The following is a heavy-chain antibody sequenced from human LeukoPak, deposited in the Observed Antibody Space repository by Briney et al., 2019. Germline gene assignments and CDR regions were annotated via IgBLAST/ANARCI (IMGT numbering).Heavy chain of an antibody. V-gene: IGHV4-59*01. CDR2: IYYSGST. Sequence: SETLSLTCTVSGGSISSYYWSWIRQPPGKGLEWIGYIYYSGSTNYNLSLKSRVTISVDTSKNQFTLKLSSVTAADTAVYYCARSYDSSGTFDYWGQGTLVTVSS. J-gene: IGHJ4*02. CDR3: ARSYDSSGTFDY. CDR1: GGSISSYY. D-gene: IGHD3-22*01.